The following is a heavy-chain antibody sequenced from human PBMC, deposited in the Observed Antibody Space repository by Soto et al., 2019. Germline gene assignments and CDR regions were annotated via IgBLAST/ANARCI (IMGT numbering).Heavy chain of an antibody. Sequence: QVQLVQSGAEVKKPGSSVKVSCKASGGTFSSYTISWVRQAPGQGLEWMGMIIPIRGITNYAQKFQGRVTTTADKSTSNAYMELSSMSSEATAAYCCARRVTAAGPSLGYWGQGTLVTVS. CDR1: GGTFSSYT. CDR3: ARRVTAAGPSLGY. J-gene: IGHJ4*02. D-gene: IGHD6-13*01. V-gene: IGHV1-69*02. CDR2: IIPIRGIT.